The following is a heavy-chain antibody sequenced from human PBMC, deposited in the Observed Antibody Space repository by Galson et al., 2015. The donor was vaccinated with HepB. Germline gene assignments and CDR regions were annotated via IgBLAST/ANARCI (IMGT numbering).Heavy chain of an antibody. D-gene: IGHD3-22*01. J-gene: IGHJ4*02. CDR3: ATGWLGAGGY. CDR2: ISGGGGST. Sequence: SLRLSCAASGFTFSSYGMSWVRQAPGKGLEWVSGISGGGGSTYYADSVKGRFTISRDNSKNTLYLQMNSLRAEDTAVYYCATGWLGAGGYWGQGTLVTVSS. CDR1: GFTFSSYG. V-gene: IGHV3-23*01.